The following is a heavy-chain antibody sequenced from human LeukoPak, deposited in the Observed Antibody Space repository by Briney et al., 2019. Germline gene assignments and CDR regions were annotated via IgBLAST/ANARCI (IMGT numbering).Heavy chain of an antibody. CDR2: INHSGST. V-gene: IGHV4-39*07. Sequence: SETLSLTCTVSGGSISSSSYYWGWIRQPPGKGLEWIGEINHSGSTNYNPSLKSRVTISVDTSKNQFSLKLSSVTAADTAVYYCARGGGTAMADYWGQGTLVTVSS. D-gene: IGHD5-18*01. CDR3: ARGGGTAMADY. CDR1: GGSISSSSYY. J-gene: IGHJ4*02.